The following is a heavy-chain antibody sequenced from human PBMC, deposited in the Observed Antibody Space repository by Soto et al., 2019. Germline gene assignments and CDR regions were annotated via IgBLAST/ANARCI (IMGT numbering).Heavy chain of an antibody. J-gene: IGHJ6*02. V-gene: IGHV3-48*03. D-gene: IGHD6-13*01. CDR1: GLTFSSYE. Sequence: GGSLSLSCATSGLTFSSYEMNWVRQAPGKGLEWVSYISSSGSTIYYADSVKGRFTISRDNAKNSLYLQMDSLRAEDTAVYYCARDQEAGSFFPYYYGMDVWGQGTTVTVSS. CDR3: ARDQEAGSFFPYYYGMDV. CDR2: ISSSGSTI.